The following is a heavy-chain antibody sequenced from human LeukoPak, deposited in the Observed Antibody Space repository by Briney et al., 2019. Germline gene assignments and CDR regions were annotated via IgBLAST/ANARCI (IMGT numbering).Heavy chain of an antibody. D-gene: IGHD1-26*01. CDR2: ISWNSGSI. CDR1: GFTFEDYA. CDR3: AKGSGRYWTFFDF. V-gene: IGHV3-9*01. Sequence: GRSLRLSCSVSGFTFEDYAMHWVRQAPGKGLEWVSCISWNSGSIDYVESVKGRFTISRDNAENSLYLQMNSLRPEDTALYYCAKGSGRYWTFFDFWGQGTLVAVSS. J-gene: IGHJ4*02.